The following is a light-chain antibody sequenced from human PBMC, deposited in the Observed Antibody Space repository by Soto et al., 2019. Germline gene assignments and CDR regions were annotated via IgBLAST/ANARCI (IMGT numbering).Light chain of an antibody. V-gene: IGLV1-44*01. CDR3: ASWDDSLNGVV. J-gene: IGLJ2*01. CDR2: SNN. Sequence: QSVLTQPPSASGTPGQRVSISCSGSNSNIGSNTVNWYQQVPGAAPKLLIYSNNQRPSGVPDRFSASKSATSASVAISGLQSEYEADYYCASWDDSLNGVVFGGGTKLTVL. CDR1: NSNIGSNT.